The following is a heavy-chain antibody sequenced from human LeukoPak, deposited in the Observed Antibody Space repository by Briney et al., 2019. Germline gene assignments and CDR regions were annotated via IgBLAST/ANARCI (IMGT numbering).Heavy chain of an antibody. D-gene: IGHD2-8*01. J-gene: IGHJ4*01. V-gene: IGHV3-21*01. CDR3: ARDINGPSN. CDR2: ISSSSSYI. Sequence: GGSLRLSCAASGFTFSSYSMNWVRQAPGKGLEWVSSISSSSSYIYYADSVRGRFTISRDNAKNSLYLQLTILEAEDTAVYYCARDINGPSNWGQGVLVAVSS. CDR1: GFTFSSYS.